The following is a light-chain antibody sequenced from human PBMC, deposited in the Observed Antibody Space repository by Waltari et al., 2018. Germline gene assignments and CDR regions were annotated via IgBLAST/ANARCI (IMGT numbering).Light chain of an antibody. CDR1: QSIGRY. V-gene: IGKV3-20*01. CDR2: EAS. Sequence: EIVLTQSPGTLSLSPAERATLSCRASQSIGRYLVWYQQKPGQAPRLLIYEASRRATGIPDRFSGSGSGTDFSLTISRLEPEDFAIYYCQNHERLPATFGQGTKVEIK. CDR3: QNHERLPAT. J-gene: IGKJ1*01.